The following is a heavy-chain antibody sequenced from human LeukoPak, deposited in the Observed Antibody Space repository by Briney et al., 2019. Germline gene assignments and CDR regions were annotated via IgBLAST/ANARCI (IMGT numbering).Heavy chain of an antibody. D-gene: IGHD1-26*01. V-gene: IGHV4-59*12. J-gene: IGHJ4*02. CDR1: GGSISSYY. CDR2: IYYSGST. CDR3: ARGGRTKIIDY. Sequence: SETLSLTCTVSGGSISSYYWSWIRQPPGKGLEWIGYIYYSGSTNYNPSLKSRVTISVDTSKNQFSLKLSSVTAADTAVYYCARGGRTKIIDYWGQGTLVTVSS.